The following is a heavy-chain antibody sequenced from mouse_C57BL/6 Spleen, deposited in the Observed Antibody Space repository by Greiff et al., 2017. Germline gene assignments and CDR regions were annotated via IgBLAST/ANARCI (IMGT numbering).Heavy chain of an antibody. V-gene: IGHV5-6*01. CDR3: ARHSNYVFDY. D-gene: IGHD2-5*01. CDR2: ISSGGSYT. Sequence: EVKLVESGGDLVKPGGSLKLSCAASGFTFSSYGMSWVRQTPDKRLEWVATISSGGSYTYYPDSVKGRFTISRDNAKNTLYLQMSSLKSEDTAMYYCARHSNYVFDYWGQGTTLTVSS. CDR1: GFTFSSYG. J-gene: IGHJ2*01.